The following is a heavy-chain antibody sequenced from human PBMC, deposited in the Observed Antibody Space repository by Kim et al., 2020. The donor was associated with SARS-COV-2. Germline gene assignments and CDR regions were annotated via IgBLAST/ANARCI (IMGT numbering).Heavy chain of an antibody. Sequence: GESLKISCKGSGYSFTSYWIGWVRQMPGKGLEWMGIIYPGDSDTRYSPSFQGQVTISADKSISTAYLQWSSLKASDTAMYYCARLSYYDSSGYYLTRGGGFDYWGQGTLVTVSS. CDR1: GYSFTSYW. CDR3: ARLSYYDSSGYYLTRGGGFDY. D-gene: IGHD3-22*01. CDR2: IYPGDSDT. J-gene: IGHJ4*02. V-gene: IGHV5-51*01.